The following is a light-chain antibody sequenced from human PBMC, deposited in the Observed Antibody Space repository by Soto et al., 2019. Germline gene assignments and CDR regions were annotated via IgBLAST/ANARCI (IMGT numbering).Light chain of an antibody. J-gene: IGKJ5*01. CDR1: QSVSNY. CDR3: QQRHNWRDT. Sequence: EIVLTHSPATLSLSPGERATLSCRASQSVSNYLSWYQQKPGQAPRLLMYETSRRATGIPARFSGSGSGTDFTLTISSLEPEDFAVYYCQQRHNWRDTFGQGTRLEIK. CDR2: ETS. V-gene: IGKV3-11*01.